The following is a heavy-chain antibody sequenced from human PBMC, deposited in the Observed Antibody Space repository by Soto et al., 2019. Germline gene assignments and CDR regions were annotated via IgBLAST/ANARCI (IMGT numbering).Heavy chain of an antibody. D-gene: IGHD6-13*01. V-gene: IGHV3-74*01. Sequence: PGGSLRLSCAASGFTFSSYWMHWVRQAPGKGLVWVSRINSDGSSTSYADSVKGRFTISRDNAKNTLYLQMNSLRAEDTAVYYCARSIAAAGTPYYYYGMDVWGQGTTVTVSS. CDR3: ARSIAAAGTPYYYYGMDV. CDR1: GFTFSSYW. J-gene: IGHJ6*02. CDR2: INSDGSST.